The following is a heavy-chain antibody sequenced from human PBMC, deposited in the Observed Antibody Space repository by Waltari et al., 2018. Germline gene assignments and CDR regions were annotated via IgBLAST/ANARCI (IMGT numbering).Heavy chain of an antibody. CDR2: IHYDANNK. CDR3: AKEVPGAGAFDI. CDR1: GFTFSSYG. Sequence: QVQLVESGGGVVQPGESPRLSCVASGFTFSSYGMHWVRQAPGKGLEWVAFIHYDANNKYYADSVKGRFTISRDTSNLYLQMSSLRAEDTAVYFCAKEVPGAGAFDIWGQGTRVTVSS. J-gene: IGHJ3*02. V-gene: IGHV3-30*02. D-gene: IGHD6-19*01.